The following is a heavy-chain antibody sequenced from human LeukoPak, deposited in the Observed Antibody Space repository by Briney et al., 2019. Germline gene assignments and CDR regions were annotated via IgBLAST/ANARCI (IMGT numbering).Heavy chain of an antibody. CDR1: GFTFSSYS. V-gene: IGHV3-48*01. Sequence: GGSLRLSCAASGFTFSSYSMNWVRQAPGKGLEWVSYISSSSRSSTIYYADSVKGRFTISRDNAKNSLYLQMNSLRAEDTAVYYCARADYFDYWGQGTLVTVSS. CDR2: ISSSSRSSTI. CDR3: ARADYFDY. J-gene: IGHJ4*02.